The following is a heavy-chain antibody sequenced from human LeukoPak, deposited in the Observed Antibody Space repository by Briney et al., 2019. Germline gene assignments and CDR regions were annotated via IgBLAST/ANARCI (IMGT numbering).Heavy chain of an antibody. CDR1: GFTFSSYS. D-gene: IGHD5-18*01. CDR2: IYSGGST. CDR3: ARDLDSYGDY. V-gene: IGHV3-66*01. Sequence: GGSLRLSCAASGFTFSSYSMNWVRQAPGKGLEWVSVIYSGGSTYYADSVKGRFTISRDNSKNTLYLQMNSLRAEDTAVYYCARDLDSYGDYWGQGTLVTVSS. J-gene: IGHJ4*02.